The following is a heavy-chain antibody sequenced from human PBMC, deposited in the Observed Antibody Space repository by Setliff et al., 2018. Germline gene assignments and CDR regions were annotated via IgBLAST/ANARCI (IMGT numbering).Heavy chain of an antibody. V-gene: IGHV1-18*01. CDR1: GYTFRQSI. D-gene: IGHD3-3*01. Sequence: ASVKVSCKASGYTFRQSIVSWVRQAPGQGLEWLGWIGVYSGNTYSAQRFQGRVSLTTDESTNTAYLELRGLRSYDTAVYYCMRLVRFCSRTVCQRTSGDESWGQGTLVTVSS. J-gene: IGHJ5*02. CDR2: IGVYSGNT. CDR3: MRLVRFCSRTVCQRTSGDES.